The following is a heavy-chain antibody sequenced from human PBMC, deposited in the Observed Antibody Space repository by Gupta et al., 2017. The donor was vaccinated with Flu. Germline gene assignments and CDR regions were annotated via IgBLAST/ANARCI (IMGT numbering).Heavy chain of an antibody. V-gene: IGHV4-59*11. CDR2: VFDTGSA. CDR3: ARSFTYGFESGGIDY. D-gene: IGHD3-16*01. Sequence: QVPLQESGPRLVKASETLSLTCIFSGGSIRSHSWSWIRHSPGKGLEWIGEVFDTGSANYSPSLKSRVTISADRSKNHFSLSLTSVTAADTALYFCARSFTYGFESGGIDYWGQGTQVTVLS. J-gene: IGHJ4*02. CDR1: GGSIRSHS.